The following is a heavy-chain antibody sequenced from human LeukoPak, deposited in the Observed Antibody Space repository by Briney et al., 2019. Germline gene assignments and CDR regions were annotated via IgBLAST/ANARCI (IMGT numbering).Heavy chain of an antibody. Sequence: SETLSLTCTVSGGSIGSYYWSWIRQPPGKGLEWIGYIYYSGSTNYNPSLKSRVTISVDTSKNQFSLKLSSVTAADTAVYYCARQGHYYYDPWGQGTLVTVSS. CDR3: ARQGHYYYDP. V-gene: IGHV4-59*08. D-gene: IGHD3-22*01. J-gene: IGHJ5*02. CDR1: GGSIGSYY. CDR2: IYYSGST.